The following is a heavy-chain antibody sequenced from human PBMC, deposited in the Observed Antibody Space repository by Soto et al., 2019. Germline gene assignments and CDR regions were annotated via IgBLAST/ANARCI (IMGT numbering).Heavy chain of an antibody. Sequence: QVQLQESCPGLVKPSQTLSLTCTVSAGSIRSGDYYWTWIRQPPGKGLEWIGYIDHSGSAYYNPSLKSRATISIDTSNNQFSLKMTSVTAADTAVYYCAGVLGSFYFDHWVQGTLVTVSS. CDR2: IDHSGSA. J-gene: IGHJ4*02. CDR3: AGVLGSFYFDH. CDR1: AGSIRSGDYY. D-gene: IGHD2-8*02. V-gene: IGHV4-30-4*01.